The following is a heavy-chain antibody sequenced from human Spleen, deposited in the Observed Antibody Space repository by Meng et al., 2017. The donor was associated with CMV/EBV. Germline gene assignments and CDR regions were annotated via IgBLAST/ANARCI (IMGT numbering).Heavy chain of an antibody. CDR2: INSDGTRT. Sequence: GESLKISCEGAGFTFSSYGMHWARQAPGKGLVWVSRINSDGTRTNYADSVKGRFTISRDNAKNSLYLQMNSLRAEDTALYYCAKDGRPGGGVYEGDAFDIWGQGTMVTVSS. CDR3: AKDGRPGGGVYEGDAFDI. D-gene: IGHD2-8*01. CDR1: GFTFSSYG. J-gene: IGHJ3*02. V-gene: IGHV3-74*01.